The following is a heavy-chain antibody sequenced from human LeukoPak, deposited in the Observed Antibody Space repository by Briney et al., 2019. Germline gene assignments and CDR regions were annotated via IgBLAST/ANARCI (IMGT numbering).Heavy chain of an antibody. CDR3: AGAPNQHYFDY. J-gene: IGHJ4*02. CDR1: SGSITNY. V-gene: IGHV4-59*01. Sequence: SETLSLTCTVSSGSITNYWSWFRQPPGKGLEYIGHIYYTGTTDYNPSLKSRVTMSVDTSKSQFCLRLISVTASDTAVYFCAGAPNQHYFDYWGQGTLVTVSS. CDR2: IYYTGTT.